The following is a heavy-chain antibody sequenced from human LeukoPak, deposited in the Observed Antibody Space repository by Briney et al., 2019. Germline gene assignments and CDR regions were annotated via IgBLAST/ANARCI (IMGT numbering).Heavy chain of an antibody. CDR2: IRYDGNDK. Sequence: GGSLRLSCAASGFTFSSYGMHWVRQAPGKGLEWVAFIRYDGNDKYYADSVKGRFTISRDNSKNTLYLQMNSLRAEDTAVYYCAKDPDSSGYYYVYWGQGTLVTVSS. V-gene: IGHV3-30*02. CDR1: GFTFSSYG. CDR3: AKDPDSSGYYYVY. D-gene: IGHD3-22*01. J-gene: IGHJ4*02.